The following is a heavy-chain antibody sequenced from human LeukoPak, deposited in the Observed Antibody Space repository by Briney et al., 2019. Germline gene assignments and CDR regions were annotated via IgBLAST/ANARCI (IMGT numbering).Heavy chain of an antibody. CDR2: ISSSSSTI. J-gene: IGHJ3*02. Sequence: GGSLRLSCAASGITFNNYAVHWVRQAPGKGLEWVSYISSSSSTIYYADSVKGRFTISRDNAKNSLYLQMNSLRAEDTAVYYCARVGSGSYWPRDAFDIWGQGTMVTVSS. D-gene: IGHD1-26*01. V-gene: IGHV3-48*01. CDR3: ARVGSGSYWPRDAFDI. CDR1: GITFNNYA.